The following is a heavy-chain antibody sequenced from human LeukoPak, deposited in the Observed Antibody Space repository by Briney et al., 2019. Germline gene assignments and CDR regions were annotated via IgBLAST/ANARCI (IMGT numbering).Heavy chain of an antibody. V-gene: IGHV3-48*03. Sequence: GGSLTLSCAASGFTFSSYEVNWVRQAPGKGLEWVSYISPSGSTIYYADSVKGRFTISRDNAKNSLFLQMNSLRAEDTAVYYCARESGTRNCFDYWGQGTLVTVSS. J-gene: IGHJ4*02. CDR3: ARESGTRNCFDY. D-gene: IGHD3-10*01. CDR2: ISPSGSTI. CDR1: GFTFSSYE.